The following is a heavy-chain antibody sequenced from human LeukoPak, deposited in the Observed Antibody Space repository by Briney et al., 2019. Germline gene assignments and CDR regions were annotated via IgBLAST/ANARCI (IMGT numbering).Heavy chain of an antibody. CDR3: ARARPSDYYMDV. V-gene: IGHV3-21*01. CDR2: ISSSSSYI. Sequence: GGSLRLSCAASGFTFSSYSMNWVRQAPGKGLEWVSSISSSSSYIYYADSVKGRFTISRDNAKNSLYLQMNSLRAEDTAVYYCARARPSDYYMDVWGKGTTVTISS. J-gene: IGHJ6*03. CDR1: GFTFSSYS. D-gene: IGHD6-6*01.